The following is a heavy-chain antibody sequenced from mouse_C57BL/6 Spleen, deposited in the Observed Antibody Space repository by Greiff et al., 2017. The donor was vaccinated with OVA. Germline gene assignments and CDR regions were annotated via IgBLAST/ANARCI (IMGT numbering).Heavy chain of an antibody. CDR2: IDPETGGT. J-gene: IGHJ4*01. Sequence: QVQLQQSGAELVRPGASVTLSCKASGYTFTDYEMHWVKQTPVHGLEWIGAIDPETGGTAYNQKFKGKAILTADKSSSTAYMELRSLTSEDSAVYYCAGGYYSNLMDYWGQGTSVTVSS. V-gene: IGHV1-15*01. CDR1: GYTFTDYE. CDR3: AGGYYSNLMDY. D-gene: IGHD2-5*01.